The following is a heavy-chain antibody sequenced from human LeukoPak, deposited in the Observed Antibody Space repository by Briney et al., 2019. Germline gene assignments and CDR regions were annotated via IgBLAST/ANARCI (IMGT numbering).Heavy chain of an antibody. CDR3: ASLYSSNCHFDY. V-gene: IGHV4-39*01. Sequence: SETLSLTCTVSGGSISSSSYYWGWIRQPPGKGLEWIGSINYYGSTYQDPSLKSRVTLSVDASKSQFSLKLSSVTAADTAVYYCASLYSSNCHFDYWGQGTLVTVSS. D-gene: IGHD6-13*01. J-gene: IGHJ4*02. CDR2: INYYGST. CDR1: GGSISSSSYY.